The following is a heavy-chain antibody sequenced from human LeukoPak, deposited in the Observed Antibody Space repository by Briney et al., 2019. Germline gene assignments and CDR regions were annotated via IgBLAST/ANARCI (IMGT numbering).Heavy chain of an antibody. CDR1: GYTFTSYA. Sequence: ASVTVSCTASGYTFTSYAMHWVRQAPGQRLEWMGWINAGNGNTKYSQKFQGRVTITRDTSASTAYMELSSLRSEDTAVYYCARVWGSADYYYYGMDVWGQGTTVTVSS. CDR3: ARVWGSADYYYYGMDV. J-gene: IGHJ6*02. V-gene: IGHV1-3*01. CDR2: INAGNGNT. D-gene: IGHD3-16*01.